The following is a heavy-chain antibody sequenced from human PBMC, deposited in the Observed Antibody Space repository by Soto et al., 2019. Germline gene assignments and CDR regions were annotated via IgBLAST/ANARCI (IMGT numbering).Heavy chain of an antibody. V-gene: IGHV5-10-1*01. J-gene: IGHJ4*02. D-gene: IGHD5-12*01. CDR1: GYTFTGHW. CDR3: TRHTGYDSSLDY. Sequence: GESLKISCHGSGYTFTGHWISWVRQMPGKGLEWMGRIDPSDSYTDYSPTVQGHVTMSADKSMNTAYLQWSSLQASDTAVYYCTRHTGYDSSLDYWGQGTLVTVSS. CDR2: IDPSDSYT.